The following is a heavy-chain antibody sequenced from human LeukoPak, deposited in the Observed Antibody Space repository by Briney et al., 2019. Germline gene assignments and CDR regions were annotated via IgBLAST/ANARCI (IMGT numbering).Heavy chain of an antibody. D-gene: IGHD2-2*01. CDR1: GYTFTSYY. CDR2: IIPIFGTA. J-gene: IGHJ4*02. CDR3: AAVVPAVMGYFDY. V-gene: IGHV1-69*13. Sequence: SVKVSCKASGYTFTSYYMHWVRQAPGQGLEWMGGIIPIFGTANYAQKFQGRVTITADESTSTAYMELSSLRSEDTAVYYCAAVVPAVMGYFDYWGQGTLVTVSS.